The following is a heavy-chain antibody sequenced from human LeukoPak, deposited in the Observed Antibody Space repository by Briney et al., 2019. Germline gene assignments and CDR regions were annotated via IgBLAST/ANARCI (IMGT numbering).Heavy chain of an antibody. Sequence: SVKVSCKPSGCSVRSYAISWVRQAPGQGLEWMGGIIPIFGTANYAQKYKGRVTITADESTSTAYMELSRLRTEDTAVYYFARGEVVPAASHAFDIWGQGTMVTVSS. J-gene: IGHJ3*02. CDR1: GCSVRSYA. CDR3: ARGEVVPAASHAFDI. D-gene: IGHD2-2*01. CDR2: IIPIFGTA. V-gene: IGHV1-69*13.